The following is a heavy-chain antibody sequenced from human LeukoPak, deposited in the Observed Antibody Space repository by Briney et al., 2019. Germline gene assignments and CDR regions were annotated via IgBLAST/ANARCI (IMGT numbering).Heavy chain of an antibody. D-gene: IGHD5-18*01. CDR1: GLTFTSIA. CDR2: IVVGSGNT. V-gene: IGHV1-58*01. CDR3: AAGQLGYTFHN. J-gene: IGHJ4*02. Sequence: ASVKVSCKASGLTFTSIAVQWVRQARGQRLEWIGWIVVGSGNTMYAQKFQERVTISRDMSTSTAYMDLSSLRSEDTAVFYCAAGQLGYTFHNWGQGTLATVSS.